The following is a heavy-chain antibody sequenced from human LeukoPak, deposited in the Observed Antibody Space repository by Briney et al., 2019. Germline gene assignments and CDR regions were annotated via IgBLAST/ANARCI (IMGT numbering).Heavy chain of an antibody. CDR3: AKDHCSGGSCYPTNAPDAFDI. V-gene: IGHV3-23*01. CDR1: GFTLSSYA. D-gene: IGHD2-15*01. Sequence: GGSLRLSCAASGFTLSSYAMSWVRQAPGKGLEWVSGISGSGGSTYYADSVKGRFTISRDNSKNTLYLQMNSLRAEDTAVYYCAKDHCSGGSCYPTNAPDAFDIWGQGTMVTVSS. J-gene: IGHJ3*02. CDR2: ISGSGGST.